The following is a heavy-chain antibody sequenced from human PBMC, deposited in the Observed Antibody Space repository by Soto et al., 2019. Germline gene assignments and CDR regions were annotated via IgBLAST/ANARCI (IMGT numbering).Heavy chain of an antibody. CDR1: GFTFSSYC. D-gene: IGHD3-10*01. CDR2: IWYDGSNK. Sequence: GGSLRLSCAASGFTFSSYCMHWVRQAPGKGLEWVAVIWYDGSNKYYADSVKGRFTISRDNSKNTLYLQMNSLRAEDTAVYYCARDHSAGSGSYYNVFQHWGQGTLVTVSS. V-gene: IGHV3-33*01. CDR3: ARDHSAGSGSYYNVFQH. J-gene: IGHJ1*01.